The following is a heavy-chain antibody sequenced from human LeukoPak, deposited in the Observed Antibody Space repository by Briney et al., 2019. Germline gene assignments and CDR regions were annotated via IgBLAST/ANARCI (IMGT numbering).Heavy chain of an antibody. D-gene: IGHD1-26*01. Sequence: GGSLRLSCAASGFTFSTYATSWVRQAPGKGLEWVSAISGSGGSTYYADSVKGRFTISRDNSKNTLFLQMNSLRAEDTAVYYCAKFAGSYPQDRFDCWGQGTLVTVSP. V-gene: IGHV3-23*01. CDR2: ISGSGGST. J-gene: IGHJ4*02. CDR3: AKFAGSYPQDRFDC. CDR1: GFTFSTYA.